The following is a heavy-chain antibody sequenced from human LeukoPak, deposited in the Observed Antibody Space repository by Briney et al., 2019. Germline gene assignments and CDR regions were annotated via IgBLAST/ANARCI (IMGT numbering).Heavy chain of an antibody. CDR2: ISDSDGNT. D-gene: IGHD3-22*01. CDR1: GFTFSSYA. Sequence: GGSLRLSCAASGFTFSSYAMSWVRQAPGEGLEWVSAISDSDGNTYYADSVKGRFTISRDNSKNTLYLQMNSLRAEDTAVYYCAKDLRITMIVVVITESDAFDIWGQGTMVTVSS. CDR3: AKDLRITMIVVVITESDAFDI. V-gene: IGHV3-23*01. J-gene: IGHJ3*02.